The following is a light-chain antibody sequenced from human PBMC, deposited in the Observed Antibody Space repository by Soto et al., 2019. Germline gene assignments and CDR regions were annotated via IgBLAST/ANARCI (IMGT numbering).Light chain of an antibody. Sequence: EIVLTQSPGPLSLSPGERATLSCRASQSVSSSYFAWYQQKPGQAPRLLIYGASSRATGIPDRFSGSGSGTDFTLTISRLEPEDFALYYCQQYGSSLLFTFGPGTKVDIK. V-gene: IGKV3-20*01. CDR2: GAS. CDR3: QQYGSSLLFT. J-gene: IGKJ3*01. CDR1: QSVSSSY.